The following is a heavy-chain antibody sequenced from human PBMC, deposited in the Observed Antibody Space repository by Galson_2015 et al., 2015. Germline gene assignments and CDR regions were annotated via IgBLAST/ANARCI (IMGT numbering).Heavy chain of an antibody. V-gene: IGHV3-23*01. J-gene: IGHJ4*02. CDR2: ISGSGGST. CDR3: AKDEGGGWDDYVWGSYFAHYFDY. CDR1: GFTFSSYA. Sequence: SLRLSCAASGFTFSSYAMSWVRQAPGKGLEWVSAISGSGGSTYYADSVKGRFTISRDNSKNTLYLQMNSLRAEDTAVYYCAKDEGGGWDDYVWGSYFAHYFDYWGQGTLVTVSS. D-gene: IGHD3-16*01.